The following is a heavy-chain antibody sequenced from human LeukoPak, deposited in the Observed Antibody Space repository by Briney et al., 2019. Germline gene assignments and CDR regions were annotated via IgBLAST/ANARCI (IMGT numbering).Heavy chain of an antibody. D-gene: IGHD6-13*01. CDR3: ARDRSSWSIDY. V-gene: IGHV1-69*04. CDR1: GGTFSSYA. Sequence: SVKVSCKASGGTFSSYAISWVRQAPGQGVEWMGRIIPILGIANYAQKFQGRVTITADKSTSTAYMELSSLRSEDTAVYYCARDRSSWSIDYWGQGTLVTVSS. CDR2: IIPILGIA. J-gene: IGHJ4*02.